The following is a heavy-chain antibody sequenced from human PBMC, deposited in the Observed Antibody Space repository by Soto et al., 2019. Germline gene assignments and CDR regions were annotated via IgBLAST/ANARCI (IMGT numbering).Heavy chain of an antibody. Sequence: PSETLSLNCAVSGYSIRRGYYWGWIRQPPVKGLEWIGEIDHSGYTNYNPSLKSRVTISVDTSKNQFSLRLTSVTAADTAVYYCARVRDWFDPWGQGTLVTVSS. CDR1: GYSIRRGYY. D-gene: IGHD3-3*01. CDR3: ARVRDWFDP. J-gene: IGHJ5*02. V-gene: IGHV4-38-2*01. CDR2: IDHSGYT.